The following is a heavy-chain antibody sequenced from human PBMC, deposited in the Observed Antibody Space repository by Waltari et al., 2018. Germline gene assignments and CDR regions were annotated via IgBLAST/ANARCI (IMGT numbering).Heavy chain of an antibody. D-gene: IGHD6-13*01. J-gene: IGHJ6*03. Sequence: QVQLVQSGAEVKKPGASVKVSCKASGYTFTSYYMHWVRQAPGQGLEWMGIINPSGGSTSYAQKFQGRVTMTRDTSTSTVYMELSSLRSEDTAVYYCARDRRIAAAGDYYYYMDVWGKGTTVTVSS. V-gene: IGHV1-46*01. CDR3: ARDRRIAAAGDYYYYMDV. CDR1: GYTFTSYY. CDR2: INPSGGST.